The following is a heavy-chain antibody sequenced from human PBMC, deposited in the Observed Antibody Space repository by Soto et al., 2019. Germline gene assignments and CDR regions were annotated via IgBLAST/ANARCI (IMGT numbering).Heavy chain of an antibody. V-gene: IGHV3-15*01. J-gene: IGHJ6*04. CDR3: TTDGLSLVVPAGDV. Sequence: GGSLRLSCAASGFTFSNAWMSWVRQAPGKGLEWVGRIKSKTDGGTTDYAAPVKGRFTISRDDSKNTLYLQMNSLKTEDTAVYYCTTDGLSLVVPAGDVWGKGTTVTVSS. CDR2: IKSKTDGGTT. D-gene: IGHD2-2*01. CDR1: GFTFSNAW.